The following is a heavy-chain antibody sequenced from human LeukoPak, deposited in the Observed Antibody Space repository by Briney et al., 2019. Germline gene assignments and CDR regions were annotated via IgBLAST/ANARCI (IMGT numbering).Heavy chain of an antibody. D-gene: IGHD1-26*01. V-gene: IGHV1-8*01. CDR2: MNPNSGNT. CDR1: GYTFTSYD. Sequence: ASVKVSCKASGYTFTSYDINWVRQATGQGLEWMGWMNPNSGNTGYAQKFQGRVTMTRNTSISTAYMELSSLRSEDTAVYYCAREGGSYYYYYGMGVWGQGTTVTVSS. CDR3: AREGGSYYYYYGMGV. J-gene: IGHJ6*02.